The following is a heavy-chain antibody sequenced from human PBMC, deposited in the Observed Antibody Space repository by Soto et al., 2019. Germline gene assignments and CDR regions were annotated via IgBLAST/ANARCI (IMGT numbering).Heavy chain of an antibody. V-gene: IGHV3-33*01. CDR2: IWYDGSNK. CDR1: GFTFSSYG. CDR3: ARPYSSSWYDPYNWFDP. Sequence: ESVGGVVQPGRSLRLSCAASGFTFSSYGMHWVRQAPGKGLEWVAVIWYDGSNKYYADSVKGRFTISRDNSKNTLYLQMNSLRAEDTAVYYCARPYSSSWYDPYNWFDPWGQGTLVTVSS. D-gene: IGHD6-13*01. J-gene: IGHJ5*02.